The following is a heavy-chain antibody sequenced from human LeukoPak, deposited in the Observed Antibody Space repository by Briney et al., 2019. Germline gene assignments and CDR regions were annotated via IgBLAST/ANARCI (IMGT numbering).Heavy chain of an antibody. D-gene: IGHD3-22*01. Sequence: GGSLRLSCAASGFTFSSYGMHWVRQAPGKGLEWVAVISYDGSNKYYADSVKVRFTISRDNSKNTLYLQMNSLRAEDTAVYYCAKESYDSIAFDIWGQGTMVTVSS. CDR1: GFTFSSYG. V-gene: IGHV3-30*18. J-gene: IGHJ3*02. CDR3: AKESYDSIAFDI. CDR2: ISYDGSNK.